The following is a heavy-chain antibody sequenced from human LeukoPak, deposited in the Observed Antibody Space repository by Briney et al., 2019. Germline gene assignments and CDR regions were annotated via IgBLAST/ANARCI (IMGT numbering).Heavy chain of an antibody. CDR1: GGTFSSYA. D-gene: IGHD3/OR15-3a*01. Sequence: SVKVSCKASGGTFSSYAISWVRQAPGQGLEWMGGIIPIFGTAIYAQKFQGRVTITADESTSTAYMELSSLRSEDTAVYYCARLDAWTGYSDAFDIWGQGTMVTVSS. CDR3: ARLDAWTGYSDAFDI. J-gene: IGHJ3*02. V-gene: IGHV1-69*13. CDR2: IIPIFGTA.